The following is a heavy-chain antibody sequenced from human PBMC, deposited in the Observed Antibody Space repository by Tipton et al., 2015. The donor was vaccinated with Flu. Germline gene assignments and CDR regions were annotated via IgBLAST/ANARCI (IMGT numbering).Heavy chain of an antibody. V-gene: IGHV1-2*02. J-gene: IGHJ6*02. CDR1: GYTFTGYY. CDR3: AGVRVRPDPYYYGMDV. CDR2: INPNSGGT. Sequence: QLVQSGAEVKKPGASVKVSCKASGYTFTGYYMHWVRQAPGQGFEWMGWINPNSGGTNYAQKFQGRVTMTRDTSISTAYMDLSRLRSDDTAVYYGAGVRVRPDPYYYGMDVWGQGTTVTVS. D-gene: IGHD4/OR15-4a*01.